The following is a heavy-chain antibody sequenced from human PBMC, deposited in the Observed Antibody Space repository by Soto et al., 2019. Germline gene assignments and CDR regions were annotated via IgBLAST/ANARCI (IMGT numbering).Heavy chain of an antibody. V-gene: IGHV3-64*01. CDR3: ARGYCSGGSCYSTD. D-gene: IGHD2-15*01. J-gene: IGHJ4*02. CDR1: GFTFSSYA. CDR2: ISSNGGST. Sequence: EVQLVESGGGLVQPGGSLRLSCAASGFTFSSYAMHWVRQAPGKGLEYVSAISSNGGSTYYANSVKGRFTISRDNSKNTLYLQMGSLRAEEMAVYYCARGYCSGGSCYSTDWVQGNMVTVSS.